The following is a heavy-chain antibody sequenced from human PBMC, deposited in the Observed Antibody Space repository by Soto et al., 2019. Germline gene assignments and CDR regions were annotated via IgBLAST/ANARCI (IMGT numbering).Heavy chain of an antibody. Sequence: GASVKVSCKASGYTFTSYGISWVRQAPGQGLEWMGWISAYNGNTNYAQKLQGRVTMTTDTSTSTAYMELRSLRSDDTAVYYCARGPAGYFDWLFDSWFDPWGQGTLVTVSS. CDR2: ISAYNGNT. D-gene: IGHD3-9*01. V-gene: IGHV1-18*01. CDR3: ARGPAGYFDWLFDSWFDP. CDR1: GYTFTSYG. J-gene: IGHJ5*02.